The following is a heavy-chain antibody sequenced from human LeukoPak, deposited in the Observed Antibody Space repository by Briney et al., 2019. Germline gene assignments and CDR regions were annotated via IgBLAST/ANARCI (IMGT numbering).Heavy chain of an antibody. Sequence: GGSLRLSCAASGFTFSSYGMHWVRQAPGKGLEWVAVISYDGSNKYYADSVKGRFTISRDNSKNTLYLQMNSLRAEDTAVYYCANTVDTAVSTTFDYWGLGTLVTVSS. CDR2: ISYDGSNK. CDR1: GFTFSSYG. D-gene: IGHD5-18*01. V-gene: IGHV3-30*18. J-gene: IGHJ4*02. CDR3: ANTVDTAVSTTFDY.